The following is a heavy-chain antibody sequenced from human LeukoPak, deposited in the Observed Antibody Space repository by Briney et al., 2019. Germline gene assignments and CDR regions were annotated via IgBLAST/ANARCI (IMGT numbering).Heavy chain of an antibody. CDR2: ISYDGSNK. CDR3: ARESPGGNDAFDI. V-gene: IGHV3-30-3*01. Sequence: GGSLRLSCAASGFTFSSYAMHWVRQAPGKGLEWVAVISYDGSNKYYADSVKGRFTISRDNSKNTLYLQMNSLRAEDTAVYYCARESPGGNDAFDIWGQGTMVTVSS. CDR1: GFTFSSYA. D-gene: IGHD4-23*01. J-gene: IGHJ3*02.